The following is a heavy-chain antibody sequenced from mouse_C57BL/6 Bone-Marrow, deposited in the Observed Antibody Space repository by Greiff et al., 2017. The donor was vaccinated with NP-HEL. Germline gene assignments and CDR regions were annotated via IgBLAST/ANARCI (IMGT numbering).Heavy chain of an antibody. CDR2: ISYDGSN. Sequence: EVQLVESGPGLVKPSQSLSLTCSVPGYSITSCYYWYWIRQFPGNKLEWMGYISYDGSNNYNPSLKNRISITLDTSKNQFVLKLNSGTTEDTATYYCAREDYGSSSLPDYCDYWGQGTTLTVSS. D-gene: IGHD1-1*01. CDR3: AREDYGSSSLPDYCDY. CDR1: GYSITSCYY. V-gene: IGHV3-6*01. J-gene: IGHJ2*01.